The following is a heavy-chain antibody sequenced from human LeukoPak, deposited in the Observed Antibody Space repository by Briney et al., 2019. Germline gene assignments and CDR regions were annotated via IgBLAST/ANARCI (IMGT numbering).Heavy chain of an antibody. CDR1: GDSISNYY. V-gene: IGHV4-4*07. D-gene: IGHD3-10*01. CDR3: ARKIAHSGAYHYYYYMDV. J-gene: IGHJ6*03. Sequence: KASETLSLTCSVSGDSISNYYWTWIRQPAEKGLEWIGRIYTSGSTNYNPSLKSRVTMSVDTSKSQTSLKLSSVTAADTAVYYCARKIAHSGAYHYYYYMDVWGKGTTVTVSS. CDR2: IYTSGST.